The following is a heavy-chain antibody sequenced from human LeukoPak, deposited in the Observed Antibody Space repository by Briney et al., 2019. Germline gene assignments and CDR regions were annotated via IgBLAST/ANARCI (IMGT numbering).Heavy chain of an antibody. Sequence: PETLSLTCTVSGGSISSSSYYWGWIRQPPGKGLEWIGSIYYSGSTYYNPSLKSRVTISVDTSKNQFSLKLSSVTAADTAVYYCATLYGDSLDYWGQGTLVTVSS. V-gene: IGHV4-39*01. CDR2: IYYSGST. CDR1: GGSISSSSYY. CDR3: ATLYGDSLDY. D-gene: IGHD4-17*01. J-gene: IGHJ4*02.